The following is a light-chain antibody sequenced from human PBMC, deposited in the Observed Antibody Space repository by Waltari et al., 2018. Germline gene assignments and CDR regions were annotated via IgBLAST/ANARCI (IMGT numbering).Light chain of an antibody. J-gene: IGLJ1*01. CDR3: CSYAGSSTYV. CDR2: EGG. CDR1: SSDVGSYNL. V-gene: IGLV2-23*01. Sequence: QSALTQPASVSGSPGQSVNISCTGTSSDVGSYNLVSWYQLHPGKAPKLMIYEGGKRPSGVSNRFSGSKSGNTASLTISGLQAEDEADYYCCSYAGSSTYVFGTGTKVTVL.